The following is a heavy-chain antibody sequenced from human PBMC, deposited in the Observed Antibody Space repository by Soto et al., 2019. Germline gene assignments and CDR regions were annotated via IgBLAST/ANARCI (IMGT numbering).Heavy chain of an antibody. J-gene: IGHJ5*02. CDR3: AKPRSSLEWPPFDP. D-gene: IGHD3-3*01. CDR1: GFTVSNNY. Sequence: GGSLKLSCAAFGFTVSNNYMTWVRQAPGKGLEGVSFIYSSGSTYYADSVKGRFTISRENSKNTLYLQMNNLRVEDTAVYYCAKPRSSLEWPPFDPWGHGTLVTVSS. CDR2: IYSSGST. V-gene: IGHV3-66*03.